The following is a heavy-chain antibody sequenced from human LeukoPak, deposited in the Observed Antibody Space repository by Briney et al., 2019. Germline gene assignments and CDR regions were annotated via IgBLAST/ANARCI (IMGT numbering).Heavy chain of an antibody. J-gene: IGHJ4*02. V-gene: IGHV3-30-3*01. Sequence: PGGFLRLSCAASGFTFNSYTMFWVRQAPGKGLEWVAVTSNDESIKYYADSVKGRFTISRDNSRDTLFLEMSSLRVEDTAVYYCARDPILGPPDYFDYWGRGTLVTVSS. CDR1: GFTFNSYT. CDR2: TSNDESIK. D-gene: IGHD1-14*01. CDR3: ARDPILGPPDYFDY.